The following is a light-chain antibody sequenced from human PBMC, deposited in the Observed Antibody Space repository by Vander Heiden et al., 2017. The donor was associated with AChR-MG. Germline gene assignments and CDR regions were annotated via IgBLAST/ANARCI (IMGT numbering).Light chain of an antibody. CDR1: SYHFGSNY. CDR3: AAWDDSLSNWV. CDR2: RNN. J-gene: IGLJ3*02. Sequence: QSVLTQPPSASGTPGRSVTLPCSGRSYHFGSNYVCWYQQLPGTAPKLLIYRNNQRPSGVPDRFPGSKSGTSASLAISGLRSEDEADYYCAAWDDSLSNWVFGGGTKLTVL. V-gene: IGLV1-47*01.